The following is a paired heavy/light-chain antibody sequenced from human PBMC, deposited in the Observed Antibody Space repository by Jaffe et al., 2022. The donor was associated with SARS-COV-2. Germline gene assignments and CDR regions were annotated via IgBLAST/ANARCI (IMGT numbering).Light chain of an antibody. CDR1: QGISSY. J-gene: IGKJ4*01. CDR2: AAS. CDR3: QQLNSPQT. V-gene: IGKV1-9*01. Sequence: DIQLTQSPSFLSASVGDRVTITCRASQGISSYLAWYQQKPGKAPKLLIYAASTLQSGVPSRFSGGGSGTEFTLTISSLQPEDFATYYCQQLNSPQTFGGGTKVEIK.
Heavy chain of an antibody. J-gene: IGHJ4*02. V-gene: IGHV4-59*01. Sequence: QVQLQESGPGLVKPSETLSLTCTVSGGSISSYYWSWIRQPPGKGLEWIGYIYYSGSTNYNPSLKSRVTISVDMSKNQFSLKMSSVTAADTAVYYCARAANYDFWSGYDYWGQGTLVTVSS. CDR1: GGSISSYY. D-gene: IGHD3-3*01. CDR2: IYYSGST. CDR3: ARAANYDFWSGYDY.